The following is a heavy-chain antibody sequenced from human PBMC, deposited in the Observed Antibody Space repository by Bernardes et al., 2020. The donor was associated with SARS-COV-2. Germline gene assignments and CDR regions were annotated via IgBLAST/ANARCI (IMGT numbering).Heavy chain of an antibody. CDR2: ISSSGRTI. Sequence: GGSLRLSCAASGFTFSSYSMNWVRQAPGKGLEWVSYISSSGRTIYYADSVKGRFTISRDNAKNSLYLQMNSLTDEDTAVYYCARGGEDYYDSSGYLIGYFDYWGQGTLVTVSS. D-gene: IGHD3-22*01. V-gene: IGHV3-48*02. CDR3: ARGGEDYYDSSGYLIGYFDY. CDR1: GFTFSSYS. J-gene: IGHJ4*02.